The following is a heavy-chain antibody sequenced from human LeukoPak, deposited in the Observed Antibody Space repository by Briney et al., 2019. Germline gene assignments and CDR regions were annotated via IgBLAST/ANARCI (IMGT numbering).Heavy chain of an antibody. D-gene: IGHD4-11*01. CDR2: IYYSGST. V-gene: IGHV4-30-4*08. J-gene: IGHJ6*03. CDR3: AREDTVTLNYYYMDV. Sequence: SETLSLTCTVSGGSISSYYWSWIRQPPGKGLEWIGYIYYSGSTYYNPSLKSRVTISVDTSKNQFSLKLSSVTAADTAVYYCAREDTVTLNYYYMDVWGKGTTVTVSS. CDR1: GGSISSYY.